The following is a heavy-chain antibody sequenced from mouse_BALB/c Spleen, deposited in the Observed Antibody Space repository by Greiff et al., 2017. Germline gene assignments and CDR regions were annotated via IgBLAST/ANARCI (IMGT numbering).Heavy chain of an antibody. CDR2: ISDGGSYT. D-gene: IGHD2-14*01. CDR3: AREGGHYYGYFFAY. V-gene: IGHV5-4*02. J-gene: IGHJ3*01. CDR1: GFTFSDYY. Sequence: EVKLVESGGGLVKPGGSLKLSCAASGFTFSDYYMYWVRQTPEKRLEWVATISDGGSYTYYPDSVKGRFTISRDNAKNNLYLQMSSLKSEDTAMYYCAREGGHYYGYFFAYWGQGTLVTVSA.